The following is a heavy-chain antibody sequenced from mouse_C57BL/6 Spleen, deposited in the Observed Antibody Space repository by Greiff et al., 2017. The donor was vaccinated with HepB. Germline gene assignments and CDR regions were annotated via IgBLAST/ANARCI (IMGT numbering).Heavy chain of an antibody. CDR1: GYSITSGYY. V-gene: IGHV3-6*01. Sequence: DVQLQESGPGLVKPSQSLSLTCSVTGYSITSGYYWNWIRQFPGNKLEWMGYISYDGSNNYNPSLKNRISITRDTSKNQFFLKLNSVTTEDTATYYCALDSSGYVLYYYAMDYWGQGTSVTVSS. J-gene: IGHJ4*01. D-gene: IGHD3-2*02. CDR2: ISYDGSN. CDR3: ALDSSGYVLYYYAMDY.